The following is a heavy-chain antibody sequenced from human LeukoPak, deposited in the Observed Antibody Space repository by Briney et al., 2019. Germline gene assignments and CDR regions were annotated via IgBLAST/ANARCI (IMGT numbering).Heavy chain of an antibody. Sequence: GSLRLSCATSGFTFSSFGINWVRQAPGKGLEWVSSISSSGNYIYYADSVKGRFTISRDNAKNSLYLQMDSLRAEDTAVYYCAELGITMIGGVWGKGTTVTISS. V-gene: IGHV3-21*01. CDR3: AELGITMIGGV. J-gene: IGHJ6*04. CDR2: ISSSGNYI. CDR1: GFTFSSFG. D-gene: IGHD3-10*02.